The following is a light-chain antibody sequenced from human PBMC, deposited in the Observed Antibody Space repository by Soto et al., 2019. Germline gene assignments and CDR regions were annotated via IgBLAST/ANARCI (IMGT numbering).Light chain of an antibody. V-gene: IGKV1-6*01. Sequence: ALQLTQSPSSLSASVGDRVTITCRASQDIRTELGWYQQKPGKAPNLLIYGASTLQTGVPSRFSRSGSGTDFTLTISSLQPEDFATYYCLQDYDYPRTFGQGTKVEV. J-gene: IGKJ1*01. CDR3: LQDYDYPRT. CDR2: GAS. CDR1: QDIRTE.